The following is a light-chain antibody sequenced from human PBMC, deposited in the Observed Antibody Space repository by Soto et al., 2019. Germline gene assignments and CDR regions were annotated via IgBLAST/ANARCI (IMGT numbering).Light chain of an antibody. CDR3: QQSYSTPQT. V-gene: IGKV1-39*01. J-gene: IGKJ1*01. Sequence: DIQMTQSPSSLSASVGDRVIISCRASQSITNYLNWYQQKPGKAPNLLIYDASNLQSGVPSRFSGSGSGTDFTLTISSLQPEDFATYYCQQSYSTPQTFGQGTKVDIK. CDR2: DAS. CDR1: QSITNY.